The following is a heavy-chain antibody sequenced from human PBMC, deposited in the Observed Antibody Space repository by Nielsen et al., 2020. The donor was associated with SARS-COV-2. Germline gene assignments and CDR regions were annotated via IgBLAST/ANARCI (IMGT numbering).Heavy chain of an antibody. CDR1: GGSFSSNDW. J-gene: IGHJ6*03. V-gene: IGHV4-4*02. D-gene: IGHD2-2*02. CDR3: ARGNLVVVPSPLLGLGPIFYYFYLDV. CDR2: VSHSGST. Sequence: SETLSLTCAVSGGSFSSNDWWTWVRQSPGKGLEWIGEVSHSGSTNYNPSLKSRVTLSMDKSRRHFSLRLASVSAADTAVYFCARGNLVVVPSPLLGLGPIFYYFYLDVWGKGTTVIVSS.